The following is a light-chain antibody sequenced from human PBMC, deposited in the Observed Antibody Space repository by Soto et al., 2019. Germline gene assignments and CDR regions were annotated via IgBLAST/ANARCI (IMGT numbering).Light chain of an antibody. V-gene: IGKV3-11*01. Sequence: EIVLTQSPATLSLSPGERATLSCRASQSVSGYLAWYQQKPGQAPRLLIYDASSRATGIPARFSGTGSGTAFTLTIGSLEPEDFAVYYCQQRSNWPLTFGQGTRLEIK. CDR2: DAS. J-gene: IGKJ5*01. CDR3: QQRSNWPLT. CDR1: QSVSGY.